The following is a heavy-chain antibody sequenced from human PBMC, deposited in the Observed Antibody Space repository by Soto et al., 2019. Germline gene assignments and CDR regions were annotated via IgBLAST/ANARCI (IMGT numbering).Heavy chain of an antibody. Sequence: QVQLVQSGAEVKKPGSSVKVSCKASGGTFSSYAISWVRQAPGQGLEWMGGIIPIFGTANYAQKFQGRVTITADEPTGTAYRELRSLRSEDTAVYYCAGGGFVVVQKPGAFDIWGQGTMVTVSS. CDR3: AGGGFVVVQKPGAFDI. CDR1: GGTFSSYA. V-gene: IGHV1-69*01. D-gene: IGHD2-21*01. J-gene: IGHJ3*02. CDR2: IIPIFGTA.